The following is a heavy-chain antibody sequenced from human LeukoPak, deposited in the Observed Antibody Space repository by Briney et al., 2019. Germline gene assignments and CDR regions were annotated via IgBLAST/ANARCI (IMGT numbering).Heavy chain of an antibody. J-gene: IGHJ4*02. CDR3: ARLRSFDY. V-gene: IGHV3-74*03. Sequence: GGSLRLSCAASGFALRSTWMHWVRQAPGKGLVWVSRINSDTTSTAYVDSVKGRFTISRDNAKNSLYLQMNSLRAEDTAVYYCARLRSFDYWGQGTLVTVSS. CDR1: GFALRSTW. D-gene: IGHD4-17*01. CDR2: INSDTTST.